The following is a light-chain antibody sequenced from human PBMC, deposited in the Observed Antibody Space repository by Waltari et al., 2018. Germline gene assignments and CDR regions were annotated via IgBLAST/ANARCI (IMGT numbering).Light chain of an antibody. CDR2: ENS. CDR3: CSFASSRTWV. Sequence: QSALTQPASVSGSPGQSITISCTGTTSDVGNYNLVSWYQQVPGRAPKLMIYENSRRPPDMSHRFSGSKSGNTASLTISGLQAEDEADYYCCSFASSRTWVFGGATKLTVL. J-gene: IGLJ3*02. V-gene: IGLV2-23*01. CDR1: TSDVGNYNL.